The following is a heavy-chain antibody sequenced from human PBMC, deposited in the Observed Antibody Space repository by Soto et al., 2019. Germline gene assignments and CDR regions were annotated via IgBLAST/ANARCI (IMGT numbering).Heavy chain of an antibody. J-gene: IGHJ4*02. D-gene: IGHD3-22*01. CDR2: IRSKAYGGTT. Sequence: GGSLRLSCTASGFTFGDYAMSWVRQAPGKGLEWVGFIRSKAYGGTTEYAASVKGRFTISRDDSKSIAYLQMNSLKTEDTAVYYCTRERYDSSGYYLFFDYWGQGTLVTVSS. V-gene: IGHV3-49*04. CDR1: GFTFGDYA. CDR3: TRERYDSSGYYLFFDY.